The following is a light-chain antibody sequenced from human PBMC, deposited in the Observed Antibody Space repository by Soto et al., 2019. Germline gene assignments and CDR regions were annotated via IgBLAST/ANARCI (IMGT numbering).Light chain of an antibody. CDR2: DVS. CDR3: QQTYSPPLT. V-gene: IGKV1-39*01. J-gene: IGKJ3*01. CDR1: QRVRAF. Sequence: DIQLTQSPSSLSASVGDRVTITCRASQRVRAFLNWYQQKPGEAPKLLIFDVSVLESGVPSRFSASGSETDFTLSITSLQPEDFATYYCQQTYSPPLTFGPGTKVDFK.